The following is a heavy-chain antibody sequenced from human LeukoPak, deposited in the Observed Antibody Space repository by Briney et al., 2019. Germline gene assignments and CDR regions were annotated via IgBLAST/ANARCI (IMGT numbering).Heavy chain of an antibody. CDR1: GASINSYF. V-gene: IGHV4-59*01. CDR3: ASQLGGTTFH. J-gene: IGHJ4*02. CDR2: VYHSGST. D-gene: IGHD1-1*01. Sequence: SETLSLTCTGSGASINSYFWSWIRQPPGEGLEWIGYVYHSGSTNYSPSLKSRVTISLDTSKTQFSLRLTSVTAADTAVYYCASQLGGTTFHWGQGALVTVSS.